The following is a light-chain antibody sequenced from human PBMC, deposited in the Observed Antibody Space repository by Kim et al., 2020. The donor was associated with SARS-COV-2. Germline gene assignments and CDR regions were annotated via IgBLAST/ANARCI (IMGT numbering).Light chain of an antibody. CDR3: QQYKIYPWT. Sequence: AFVGDRVTIPCRASQAIGTYLAWFQQKPGRAPKSLIYAASNLHSGVPSKFSGNGSGADFTLTISSLQPEDFATYYCQQYKIYPWTFGRGTKVDIK. CDR1: QAIGTY. J-gene: IGKJ1*01. CDR2: AAS. V-gene: IGKV1-16*02.